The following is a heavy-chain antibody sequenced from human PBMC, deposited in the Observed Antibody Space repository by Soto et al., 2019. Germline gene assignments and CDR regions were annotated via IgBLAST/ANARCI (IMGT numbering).Heavy chain of an antibody. J-gene: IGHJ4*02. CDR1: GGSMSPYY. Sequence: PSETLSLTCTVSGGSMSPYYWSWIRQPPGKGLEWVGYIYYSGSTNYNPSLKSRVTLSVDSSKNQFSLKLSSVTAADTAVYYCARRSNYEHYWGQGTLVTVSS. D-gene: IGHD4-4*01. V-gene: IGHV4-59*08. CDR3: ARRSNYEHY. CDR2: IYYSGST.